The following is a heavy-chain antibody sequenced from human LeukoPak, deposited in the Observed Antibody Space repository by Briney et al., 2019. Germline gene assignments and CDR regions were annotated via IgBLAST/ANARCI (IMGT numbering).Heavy chain of an antibody. CDR2: ISAYNGNT. V-gene: IGHV1-18*01. Sequence: GASVKVSCKASGYTFTSYAMHWVRQAPGQRLEWMGWISAYNGNTNYAQKLQGRVTMTTDTSTSTAYMELRSLRSDDTAVYYCARDKDTAMKPNWFDPWGQGTLVTVSS. J-gene: IGHJ5*02. CDR3: ARDKDTAMKPNWFDP. CDR1: GYTFTSYA. D-gene: IGHD5-18*01.